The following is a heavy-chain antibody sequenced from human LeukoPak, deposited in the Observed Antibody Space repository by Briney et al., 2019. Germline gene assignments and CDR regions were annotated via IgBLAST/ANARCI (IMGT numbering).Heavy chain of an antibody. J-gene: IGHJ4*02. CDR3: AKAGTYDILTGYPRNFDY. Sequence: GGSLRLSCAASGFTFSSYAMSWVRQAPGKGLEWVSAISGSGGSTYYADSVKGRFTISRDNSKNTPYLQMNSLRAEDTAVYYCAKAGTYDILTGYPRNFDYWGQGTLVTVSS. V-gene: IGHV3-23*01. CDR2: ISGSGGST. D-gene: IGHD3-9*01. CDR1: GFTFSSYA.